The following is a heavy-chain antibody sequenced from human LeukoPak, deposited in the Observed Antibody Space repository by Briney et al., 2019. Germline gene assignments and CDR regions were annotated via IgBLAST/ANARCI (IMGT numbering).Heavy chain of an antibody. Sequence: ASVKVSCKASGYTFSYYYIHWVRQAPGQGLEWVGWINPNNDGTSYEQRFQGRVTMTRYTSISTAYMELGRLRYDDTAVYYCARGRSAYIDYHYYYFMDVWGTGTTVTVSS. V-gene: IGHV1-2*02. J-gene: IGHJ6*03. CDR2: INPNNDGT. CDR1: GYTFSYYY. D-gene: IGHD3-3*01. CDR3: ARGRSAYIDYHYYYFMDV.